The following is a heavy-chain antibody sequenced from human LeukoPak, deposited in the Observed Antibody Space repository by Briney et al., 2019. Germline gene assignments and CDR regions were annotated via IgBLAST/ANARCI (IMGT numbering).Heavy chain of an antibody. CDR2: INHSGST. Sequence: SETLSLTCAVYGGSFSGYYWSWIRQPPGKGLEWIGEINHSGSTNYNPSLKSRVTISVATSKNQFSLKLSSVTAADTAVYYCARDLRFLEWFSWFDPWGQGTLVTVSS. CDR3: ARDLRFLEWFSWFDP. CDR1: GGSFSGYY. J-gene: IGHJ5*02. V-gene: IGHV4-34*01. D-gene: IGHD3-3*01.